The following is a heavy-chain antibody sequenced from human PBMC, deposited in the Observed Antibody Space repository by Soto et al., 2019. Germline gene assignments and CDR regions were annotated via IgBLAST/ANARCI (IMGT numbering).Heavy chain of an antibody. J-gene: IGHJ4*02. CDR1: GYTFSDYR. CDR3: ARENWHFDY. Sequence: GASVKVSCKTSGYTFSDYRMHWVRQAPGQGLEWMGWVSPNSGDTNYAQEFQGRVTMTRDTSINTVYMELNSLTSDDTSMFYCARENWHFDYWGQGTLVTVSS. CDR2: VSPNSGDT. V-gene: IGHV1-2*02.